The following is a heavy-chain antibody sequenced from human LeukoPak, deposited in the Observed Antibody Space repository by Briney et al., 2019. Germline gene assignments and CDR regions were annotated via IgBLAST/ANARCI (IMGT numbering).Heavy chain of an antibody. V-gene: IGHV3-33*01. Sequence: TGGSLRLSCAASGFTFSSYGMRWVRQAPGKGLEWVAVIWYDGSNKYYADSVKGRFTISRDNSKNTLYLQMNSLRAEDTAVYYCARDSSRGSYTFDYWGQGTLVTVSS. D-gene: IGHD1-26*01. CDR3: ARDSSRGSYTFDY. CDR2: IWYDGSNK. CDR1: GFTFSSYG. J-gene: IGHJ4*02.